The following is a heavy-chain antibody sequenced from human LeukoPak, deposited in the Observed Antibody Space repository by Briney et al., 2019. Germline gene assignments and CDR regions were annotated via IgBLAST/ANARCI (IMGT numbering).Heavy chain of an antibody. CDR1: GYTFTGYY. Sequence: GASVKVSCKASGYTFTGYYMHWARQAPGQGLEWMGWINPNSGGTNYAQKFQGRVTMTRDTSISTAYMELSRLRSDDTAVYYCARASVSRDSSGYYGYWGQGTMVTVSS. J-gene: IGHJ4*02. CDR3: ARASVSRDSSGYYGY. V-gene: IGHV1-2*02. D-gene: IGHD3-22*01. CDR2: INPNSGGT.